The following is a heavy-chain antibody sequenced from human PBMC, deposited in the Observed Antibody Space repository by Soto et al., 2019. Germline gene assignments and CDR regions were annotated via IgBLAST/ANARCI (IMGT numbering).Heavy chain of an antibody. CDR3: WGYYYDSSGYYSEFT. V-gene: IGHV3-48*03. D-gene: IGHD3-22*01. CDR1: EFTFSIFE. J-gene: IGHJ5*02. Sequence: GGSLRLSCGASEFTFSIFEMNWARQGPGRGLEWLSYIGPSGSNIAYADSVKGRFTISRDNAQKSLYLQMNNLRAEDTAVYYCWGYYYDSSGYYSEFTWGQGTPVTV. CDR2: IGPSGSNI.